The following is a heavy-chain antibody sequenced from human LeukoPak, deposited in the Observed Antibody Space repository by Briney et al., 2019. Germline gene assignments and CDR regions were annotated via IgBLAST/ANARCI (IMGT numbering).Heavy chain of an antibody. CDR2: INRSGST. CDR1: GASISRGTYF. V-gene: IGHV4-61*02. D-gene: IGHD3-22*01. J-gene: IGHJ3*02. Sequence: SETLSLTCTVSGASISRGTYFWSWIRQPAGKGLEWIGRINRSGSTRYNRSLKGRVTISVDTSKNQFSLNLSSVTAADTAVYYCAKGFYDSGGSHVRPPVDEAFDIWGQGTMVTVSS. CDR3: AKGFYDSGGSHVRPPVDEAFDI.